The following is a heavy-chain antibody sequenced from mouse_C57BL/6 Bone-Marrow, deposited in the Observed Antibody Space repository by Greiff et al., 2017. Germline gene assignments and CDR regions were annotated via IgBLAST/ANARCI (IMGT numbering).Heavy chain of an antibody. Sequence: EVQLQQSGAELVRPGASVKLSCTASGFNIKDDYMHWVKQRPEQGLEWIGWIDPENGDTEYASKFQGKATITVDTSSNTAYLQLSSLTSEDTAVYYCTPYRNSFAYWGQGTLVTVSA. CDR1: GFNIKDDY. J-gene: IGHJ3*01. V-gene: IGHV14-4*01. D-gene: IGHD2-1*01. CDR2: IDPENGDT. CDR3: TPYRNSFAY.